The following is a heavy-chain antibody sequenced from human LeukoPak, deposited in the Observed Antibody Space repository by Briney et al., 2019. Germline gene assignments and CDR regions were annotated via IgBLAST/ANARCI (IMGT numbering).Heavy chain of an antibody. CDR1: GFTFSDYY. D-gene: IGHD3-10*01. V-gene: IGHV3-11*04. J-gene: IGHJ6*03. Sequence: PGGSLRLSCAASGFTFSDYYMSWIRQAPGKGLEWVSYISSSGSTIYYADSVKGRFTISRDNAKNSLYLQMNSLRAEDTAVYYCARDLWSPSYYYYMDVWGKGTTVTVSS. CDR2: ISSSGSTI. CDR3: ARDLWSPSYYYYMDV.